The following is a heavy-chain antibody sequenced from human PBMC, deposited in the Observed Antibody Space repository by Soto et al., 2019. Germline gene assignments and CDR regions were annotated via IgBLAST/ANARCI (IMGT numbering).Heavy chain of an antibody. V-gene: IGHV1-69*01. J-gene: IGHJ6*02. D-gene: IGHD4-4*01. CDR3: ARWPTVSRPTYGMDV. CDR1: GGTFISYV. Sequence: QVLLVQSGAQVKNPVSSVKVSCKASGGTFISYVYNWVRQAPGQGLEWMGGIIPMFNITNFAQKFQGRITXTXDESXTTAYMELSSLRSEDTAVYYCARWPTVSRPTYGMDVWGQGTTVTVSS. CDR2: IIPMFNIT.